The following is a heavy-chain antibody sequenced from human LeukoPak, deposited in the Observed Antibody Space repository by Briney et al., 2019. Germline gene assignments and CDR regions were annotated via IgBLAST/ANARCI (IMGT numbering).Heavy chain of an antibody. D-gene: IGHD2-2*01. CDR1: GYTFTGYY. J-gene: IGHJ6*02. Sequence: GASVKVSCKASGYTFTGYYMHWVRQAPGQGLEWMGWINPNSGGTNYAQKFQGRVTMTRDTSISTAYMELSRLRSDDTAVYYCARDHCTIPGCYEDYYYGLDVWGRGTTATVSS. CDR2: INPNSGGT. CDR3: ARDHCTIPGCYEDYYYGLDV. V-gene: IGHV1-2*02.